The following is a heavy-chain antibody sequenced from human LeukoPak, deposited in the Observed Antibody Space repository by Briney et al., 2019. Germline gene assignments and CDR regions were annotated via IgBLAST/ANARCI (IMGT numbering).Heavy chain of an antibody. J-gene: IGHJ4*02. CDR1: GFTFSDYY. V-gene: IGHV3-11*01. D-gene: IGHD2-2*01. Sequence: GGSLRLSCAASGFTFSDYYMSWIRQAPGKGLEWVSYISSSGSTIYYADSVKGQFTISRDNAKNSLYLQMNSLRAEDTAVYYCARVGPRIVVVPAAIGVWGQGTLVTVSS. CDR2: ISSSGSTI. CDR3: ARVGPRIVVVPAAIGV.